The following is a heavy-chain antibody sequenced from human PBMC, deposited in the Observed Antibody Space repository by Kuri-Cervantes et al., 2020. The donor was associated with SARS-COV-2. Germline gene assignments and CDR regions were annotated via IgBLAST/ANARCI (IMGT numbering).Heavy chain of an antibody. D-gene: IGHD5-18*01. J-gene: IGHJ4*02. CDR1: GGSISSSSYY. Sequence: TLSLTCTVSGGSISSSSYYWGWIRQPPGKALEWLARIDWDDDKYYSTSLKTRLTISKDTSKNQVVLTMTNMDPVDTATYYCAHSSNRGYSYGYLDYWGQGTLVTVSS. V-gene: IGHV2-70*12. CDR3: AHSSNRGYSYGYLDY. CDR2: IDWDDDK.